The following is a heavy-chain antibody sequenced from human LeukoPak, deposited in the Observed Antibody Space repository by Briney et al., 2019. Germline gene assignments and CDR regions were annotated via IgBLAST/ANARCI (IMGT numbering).Heavy chain of an antibody. V-gene: IGHV3-23*01. Sequence: PGGSLRLSCAASGFTFSSSAMSWVRQAPGKGLEWVSGISSSGGSTYYTDSVKGRFTISRDNSKNTLYLQMNSLRAEDTAVYYCAKDQSGKPNYYYYGMDVWGQGTTVTVSS. J-gene: IGHJ6*02. CDR3: AKDQSGKPNYYYYGMDV. D-gene: IGHD3-10*01. CDR2: ISSSGGST. CDR1: GFTFSSSA.